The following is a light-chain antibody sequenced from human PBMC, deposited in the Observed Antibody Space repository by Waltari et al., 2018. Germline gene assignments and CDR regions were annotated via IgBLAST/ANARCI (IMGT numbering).Light chain of an antibody. J-gene: IGLJ3*02. V-gene: IGLV2-11*01. CDR2: DVN. CDR3: CSYAGSYTLV. CDR1: SSDVGRFNY. Sequence: QSALTQPRSVSGSPGQSVTISCTGTSSDVGRFNYVSWHQQHPGKAPKLMISDVNKRPSGVPDRFSGSKSGNTASLTISGLQAEDEADYYCCSYAGSYTLVFGGGTKLTVL.